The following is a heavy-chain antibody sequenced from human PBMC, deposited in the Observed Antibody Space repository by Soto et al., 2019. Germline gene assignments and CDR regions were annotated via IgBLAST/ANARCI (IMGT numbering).Heavy chain of an antibody. D-gene: IGHD5-12*01. J-gene: IGHJ4*02. Sequence: QLQLQESGPGLVKPSETLSLTCTVSGGSISSSSYYWGWIRQPPGKGLEWIGSIYYSGSTDYNPSLKSRVIISVGTSKPQFALKLSSVTAADTAVYYCARHVHVNIVATRFGRDYWGQGTLVTVSS. V-gene: IGHV4-39*01. CDR2: IYYSGST. CDR1: GGSISSSSYY. CDR3: ARHVHVNIVATRFGRDY.